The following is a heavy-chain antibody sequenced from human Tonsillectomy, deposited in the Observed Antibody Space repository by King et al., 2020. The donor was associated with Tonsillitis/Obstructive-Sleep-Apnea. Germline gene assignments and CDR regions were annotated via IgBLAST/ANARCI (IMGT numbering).Heavy chain of an antibody. CDR1: GASVSSGNYY. CDR3: ARQTLQYSGYHLEY. CDR2: IYYSGST. V-gene: IGHV4-61*01. Sequence: VQLQESGPGQAKPSETLSLTCTVFGASVSSGNYYWSWIRQPPGKGLEWIGYIYYSGSTKYNPSLKSRVTMSLDMSKNQFSLKLTSVTAADTAVYYCARQTLQYSGYHLEYWGQGTQVTVSS. D-gene: IGHD5-12*01. J-gene: IGHJ4*02.